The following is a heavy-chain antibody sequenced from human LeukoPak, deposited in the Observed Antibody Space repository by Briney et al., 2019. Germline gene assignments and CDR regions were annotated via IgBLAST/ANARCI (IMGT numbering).Heavy chain of an antibody. CDR1: GDSVSSNSAA. D-gene: IGHD5-24*01. CDR3: ARDRRWLQLHYYYMDV. Sequence: SQTLSLTCAISGDSVSSNSAAWNWIRQSPSRGLEWLGRTYYRSKWYNDYAVSVKSRITINPDTSKNQFSLQLNSVTPEDTAVYYCARDRRWLQLHYYYMDVWGKGTTVTVSS. V-gene: IGHV6-1*01. CDR2: TYYRSKWYN. J-gene: IGHJ6*03.